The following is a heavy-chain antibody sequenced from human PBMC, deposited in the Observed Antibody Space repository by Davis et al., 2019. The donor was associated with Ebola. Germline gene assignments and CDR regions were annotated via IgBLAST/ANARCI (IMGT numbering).Heavy chain of an antibody. CDR3: AREANQLLSY. CDR2: INPNSGDT. J-gene: IGHJ4*02. D-gene: IGHD2-2*01. V-gene: IGHV1-2*06. CDR1: GYTFTGYY. Sequence: ASVKVSCKASGYTFTGYYMNWVRQAPGQGLEWMVRINPNSGDTNYAQQFQGRVTMTRDTSISTAYMELSRLRSDDTAVYYCAREANQLLSYWGQGTLVTVSS.